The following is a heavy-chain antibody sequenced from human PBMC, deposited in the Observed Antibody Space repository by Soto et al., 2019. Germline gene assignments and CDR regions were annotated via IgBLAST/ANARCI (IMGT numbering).Heavy chain of an antibody. CDR3: AGCPGSSGYYSNYYGMDV. CDR1: GGTFSSYA. J-gene: IGHJ6*02. V-gene: IGHV1-69*01. Sequence: QVQLVQSGAEVKKPGSSVKVSCKASGGTFSSYAISWVRQAPGQGLEWMGGIIPIFGTANYAQKFQGRVTITADESTSPAYMELSSLRSEDTAVYYCAGCPGSSGYYSNYYGMDVWGQGTTVTVSS. D-gene: IGHD3-22*01. CDR2: IIPIFGTA.